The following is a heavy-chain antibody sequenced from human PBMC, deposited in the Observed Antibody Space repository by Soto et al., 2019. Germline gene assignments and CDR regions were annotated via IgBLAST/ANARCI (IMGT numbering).Heavy chain of an antibody. V-gene: IGHV3-23*01. CDR2: SSASGRSR. CDR3: AKDGNWLDVYFDV. D-gene: IGHD6-19*01. CDR1: GIGFSNYA. J-gene: IGHJ4*02. Sequence: GRSLRLSCVASGIGFSNYAMSWVRQAPGKGLEWVSISSASGRSRYHADSVKGRFTISRDNSKNTLYLHMTNLRAEDTAVYYCAKDGNWLDVYFDVWGQGTPVTASS.